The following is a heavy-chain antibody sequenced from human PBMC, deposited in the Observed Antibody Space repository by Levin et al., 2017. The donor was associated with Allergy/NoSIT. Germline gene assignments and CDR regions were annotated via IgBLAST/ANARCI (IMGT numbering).Heavy chain of an antibody. CDR3: ARERYGSGRYYVFGY. J-gene: IGHJ4*02. V-gene: IGHV1-18*01. D-gene: IGHD3-10*01. Sequence: ASVKVSCKASGYTFTSYGISWVRQAPGQGLEWMGWISAYNGNTNYAQKLQGRVTMTTDTSTSTAYMELRSLRSDDTAVYYCARERYGSGRYYVFGYWGQGTLVTVSS. CDR1: GYTFTSYG. CDR2: ISAYNGNT.